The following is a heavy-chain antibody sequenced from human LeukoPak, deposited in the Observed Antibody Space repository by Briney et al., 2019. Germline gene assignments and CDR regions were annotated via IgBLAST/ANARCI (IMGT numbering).Heavy chain of an antibody. CDR2: FDPEDGET. J-gene: IGHJ3*02. V-gene: IGHV1-24*01. Sequence: ASVKVSRKVSGYTLTELSMHWVRQAPGKGLEWMGGFDPEDGETIYAQKFQGRVTMTEDTSTDTAYMELSSLRSEDTAVYYCATASSSWYFSAFDIWGQGTMVTVSS. CDR1: GYTLTELS. CDR3: ATASSSWYFSAFDI. D-gene: IGHD6-13*01.